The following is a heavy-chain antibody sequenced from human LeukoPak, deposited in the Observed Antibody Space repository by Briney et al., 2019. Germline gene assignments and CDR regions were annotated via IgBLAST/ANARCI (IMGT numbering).Heavy chain of an antibody. CDR3: AAYSSRHQAFDY. CDR1: GLTFDDFA. Sequence: GRSLRLSCAASGLTFDDFAMHWVRQAAGKGLEWVSTINWNSGDIGYADSVKGRFTISRDNAKNSLYLQMNSLRAEDMALYYCAAYSSRHQAFDYWGQGTLVTVSS. V-gene: IGHV3-9*03. J-gene: IGHJ4*02. D-gene: IGHD6-13*01. CDR2: INWNSGDI.